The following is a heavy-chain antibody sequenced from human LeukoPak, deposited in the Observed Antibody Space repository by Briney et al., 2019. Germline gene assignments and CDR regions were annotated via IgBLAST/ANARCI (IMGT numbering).Heavy chain of an antibody. D-gene: IGHD1-7*01. V-gene: IGHV3-23*01. Sequence: PGGSLRLSCAASGFTFSSYAMSWVRQAPGKGLEWVSAISGSGGSTYYADSVKGRFTISRDNSKNTLYLQMNSLRAEDTAVYYCTRPMELYTRDPFYFDSWGQGTLVTVS. CDR1: GFTFSSYA. J-gene: IGHJ4*02. CDR3: TRPMELYTRDPFYFDS. CDR2: ISGSGGST.